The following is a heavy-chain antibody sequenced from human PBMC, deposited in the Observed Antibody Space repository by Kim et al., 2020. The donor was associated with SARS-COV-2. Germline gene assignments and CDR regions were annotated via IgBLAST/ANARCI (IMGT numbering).Heavy chain of an antibody. CDR1: GFTFSHYA. V-gene: IGHV3-23*01. CDR2: ISGYGDST. CDR3: ARHTNWNYSEFDY. D-gene: IGHD1-7*01. J-gene: IGHJ4*01. Sequence: GGSLRLSCTASGFTFSHYAMTWVRQAPGKGLEWVSCISGYGDSTYYADSVKGRFTISKDKSKNTLYLEMNSLRAEDTAVYYCARHTNWNYSEFDYWGHGT.